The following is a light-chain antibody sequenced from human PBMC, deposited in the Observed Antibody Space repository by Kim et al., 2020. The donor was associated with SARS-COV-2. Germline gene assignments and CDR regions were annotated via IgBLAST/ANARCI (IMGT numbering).Light chain of an antibody. CDR3: QAWDSSTVV. J-gene: IGLJ2*01. V-gene: IGLV3-1*01. CDR2: QDS. Sequence: VSPGQTASIACSGDKLGDKYACWYQQKPGQSPVLVIYQDSKRPSGIPERFSGSNSGNTATLTISGTQAMDEADYYCQAWDSSTVVFGGGTQLTVL. CDR1: KLGDKY.